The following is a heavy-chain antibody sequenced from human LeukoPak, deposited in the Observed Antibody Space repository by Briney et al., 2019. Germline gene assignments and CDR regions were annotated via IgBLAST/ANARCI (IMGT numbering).Heavy chain of an antibody. V-gene: IGHV3-43*02. CDR1: GFTFDDYA. CDR3: AKYSSRYYYYYGMDV. J-gene: IGHJ6*02. Sequence: PGGSLTLSCPASGFTFDDYAMHWVRQAPGKGREGVSLISGEGGSTYYADSVKGRFTISRDNSKNSLYLQMNSLRTEDTALYYCAKYSSRYYYYYGMDVWGQGTTVTVSS. D-gene: IGHD6-13*01. CDR2: ISGEGGST.